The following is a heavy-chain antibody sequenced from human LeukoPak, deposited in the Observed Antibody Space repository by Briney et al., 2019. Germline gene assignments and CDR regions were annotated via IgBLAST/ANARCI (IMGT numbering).Heavy chain of an antibody. V-gene: IGHV1-2*06. CDR1: GYIFPDYY. J-gene: IGHJ6*02. CDR2: INPSSGGT. D-gene: IGHD2-2*01. Sequence: EASVKVSCKGSGYIFPDYYIYWVRQAPGQGLEWMGRINPSSGGTNYAQKFQGRVTMTRDTSISTVYMELSRLRSDDTAVYYCARDGGYCSSGTICYSRAEYYYYGLGVWGQGTTVTVSS. CDR3: ARDGGYCSSGTICYSRAEYYYYGLGV.